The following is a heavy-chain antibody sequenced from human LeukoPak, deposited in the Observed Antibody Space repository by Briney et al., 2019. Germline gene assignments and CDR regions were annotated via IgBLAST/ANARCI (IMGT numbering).Heavy chain of an antibody. J-gene: IGHJ4*02. D-gene: IGHD3-22*01. Sequence: GGSLRLSCAASGFTFTAYLIHWVRQAPGKGLEWVAVMSSDGNAMFYADSVKGRFTISRDNSKNTLYLQMNSLRAEDTAVYYCVRESEYYFDHSASFDYWGQGTLVNVSS. CDR2: MSSDGNAM. CDR3: VRESEYYFDHSASFDY. CDR1: GFTFTAYL. V-gene: IGHV3-30-3*01.